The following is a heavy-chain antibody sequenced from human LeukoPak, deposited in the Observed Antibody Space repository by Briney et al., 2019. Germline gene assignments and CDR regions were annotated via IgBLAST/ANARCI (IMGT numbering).Heavy chain of an antibody. D-gene: IGHD2-15*01. CDR2: ISHDGNSR. Sequence: GGSLRLSCAASGFTFINAWMAWVRQAPGKGLEWVSLISHDGNSRKYADSVKGRFIVSRDNSKNTLYLQMNSLRSEDTAVYYCASDSAWNLHGGYLDHWGQGTLVSVSS. CDR1: GFTFINAW. V-gene: IGHV3-30*03. CDR3: ASDSAWNLHGGYLDH. J-gene: IGHJ4*02.